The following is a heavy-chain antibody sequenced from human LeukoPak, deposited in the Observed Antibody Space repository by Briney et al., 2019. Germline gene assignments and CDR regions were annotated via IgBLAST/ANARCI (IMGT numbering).Heavy chain of an antibody. J-gene: IGHJ4*02. V-gene: IGHV4-39*01. Sequence: SETLSLTCTVSGGSISSSSYYWGWIRQPPGKGLEWIGSIYYSGSTYYNPSLRSRVTISVDTSKNQFSLKLSSVTAADTAVYYCARQPITYYYDSSGYPDYWGQGTLVTVSS. D-gene: IGHD3-22*01. CDR2: IYYSGST. CDR3: ARQPITYYYDSSGYPDY. CDR1: GGSISSSSYY.